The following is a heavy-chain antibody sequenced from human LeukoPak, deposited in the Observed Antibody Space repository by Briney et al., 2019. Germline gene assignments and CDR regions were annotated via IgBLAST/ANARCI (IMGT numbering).Heavy chain of an antibody. Sequence: GGSLRLSCAASGFAFNSYAMNWVRQAPGKGLQWVSAISGSGTSTYYADSVKGRFTISRDNAKNTLYLQMNSLRAEDTAVYYCARGLSGYSSSLGYWGQGTLVTVSS. J-gene: IGHJ4*02. CDR1: GFAFNSYA. D-gene: IGHD6-6*01. CDR2: ISGSGTST. V-gene: IGHV3-23*01. CDR3: ARGLSGYSSSLGY.